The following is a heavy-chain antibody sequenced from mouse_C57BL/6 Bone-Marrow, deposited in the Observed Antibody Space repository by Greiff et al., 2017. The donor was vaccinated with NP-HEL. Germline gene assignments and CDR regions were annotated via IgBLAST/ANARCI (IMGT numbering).Heavy chain of an antibody. CDR2: ISDGGSYT. CDR1: GFTFSSYA. V-gene: IGHV5-4*01. CDR3: ARDEHYGYWYFDV. D-gene: IGHD1-1*01. Sequence: EVQVVESGGGLVKPGGSLKLSCAASGFTFSSYAMSWVRQTPEKRLEWVATISDGGSYTYYPDNVKGRFTISRDNAKNNLYLQMSHLKSEDTAMYYCARDEHYGYWYFDVWGTGTTVTVSS. J-gene: IGHJ1*03.